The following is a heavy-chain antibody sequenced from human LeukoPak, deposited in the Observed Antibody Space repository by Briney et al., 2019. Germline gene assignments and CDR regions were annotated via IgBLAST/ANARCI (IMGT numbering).Heavy chain of an antibody. CDR3: AKEKAYMTTPHVYYYYGMDV. Sequence: PGRSLRLSCPASGFTFSTYGIHWVRQAPGKGLEWVAVISYDGSNKYYADSVKGRFTISRDNSKNTLYLQMNSLRAEDTAVYYCAKEKAYMTTPHVYYYYGMDVWGKGTTVTVSS. CDR2: ISYDGSNK. CDR1: GFTFSTYG. J-gene: IGHJ6*04. V-gene: IGHV3-30*18. D-gene: IGHD4-11*01.